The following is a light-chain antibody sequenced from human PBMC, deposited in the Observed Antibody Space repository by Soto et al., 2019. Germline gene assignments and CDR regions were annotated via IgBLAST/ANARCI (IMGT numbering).Light chain of an antibody. J-gene: IGLJ2*01. V-gene: IGLV2-14*01. CDR3: SSYTSRRTLV. CDR2: EVT. Sequence: QSALTQPASVSGSPGQSITISCTGTRNDVGGYNYVSWYQQLPGKAPRLMIYEVTNRPSGVSNRFSGSKSGNTASLTISGLQAEDEADYYCSSYTSRRTLVFGGGTKLTVL. CDR1: RNDVGGYNY.